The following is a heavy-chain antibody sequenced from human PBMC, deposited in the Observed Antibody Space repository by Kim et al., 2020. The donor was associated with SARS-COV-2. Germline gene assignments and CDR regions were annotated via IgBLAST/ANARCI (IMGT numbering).Heavy chain of an antibody. CDR2: IKRKSDSGRT. CDR3: TTDWGSCLSYYYYYGMDV. CDR1: GFTFSNAW. J-gene: IGHJ6*02. D-gene: IGHD3-10*01. V-gene: IGHV3-15*01. Sequence: GGSLRLSCAASGFTFSNAWMSWVRQAPGKGLEWVGRIKRKSDSGRTEYAATGKGRFTISRDDSKNTLYLQMNSLKAEDTAVYYCTTDWGSCLSYYYYYGMDVWGQGTPVTVSS.